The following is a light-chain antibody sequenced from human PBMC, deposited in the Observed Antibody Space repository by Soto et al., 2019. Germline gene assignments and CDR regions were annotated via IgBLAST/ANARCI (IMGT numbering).Light chain of an antibody. CDR1: SSDVGGHEF. CDR3: CSYAGSYTWV. V-gene: IGLV2-11*01. Sequence: QSALTQPASVSGSPGQSITISCTGTSSDVGGHEFVSWYQQHPGKAPRLMIYDVSKRPSGVPDRFSGSKSGNTASLTISGLQAEDEADYYCCSYAGSYTWVFGGGTKLTVL. J-gene: IGLJ3*02. CDR2: DVS.